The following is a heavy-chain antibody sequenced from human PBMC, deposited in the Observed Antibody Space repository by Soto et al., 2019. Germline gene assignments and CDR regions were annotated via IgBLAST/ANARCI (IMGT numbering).Heavy chain of an antibody. J-gene: IGHJ3*02. CDR1: GFTFSSYW. CDR3: ARVGRIAVAGFAFDI. V-gene: IGHV3-74*01. Sequence: EVQLVESGGGLVQPGGSLRLSCAASGFTFSSYWMHWVRQAPGKGLVWVSRINSDGSSTSYADSVKGRFTISRDNAKNTLYLQMNSLRAEDTAVYYCARVGRIAVAGFAFDIWGQETMVTVSS. CDR2: INSDGSST. D-gene: IGHD6-19*01.